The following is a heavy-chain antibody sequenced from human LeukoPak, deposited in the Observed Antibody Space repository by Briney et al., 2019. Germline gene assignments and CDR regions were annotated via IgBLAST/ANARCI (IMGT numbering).Heavy chain of an antibody. CDR2: IYYSGST. V-gene: IGHV4-39*01. CDR3: ARLLRDDSSGYWFY. CDR1: GVSISSSSYY. J-gene: IGHJ4*02. D-gene: IGHD3-22*01. Sequence: SETQSLTCTVSGVSISSSSYYWGWIRQPPGKGLEWTGSIYYSGSTYYNPSLKSRVTISVDTSKNQFSLNLNSVTAADTAVYYCARLLRDDSSGYWFYWGQGTLVTVSS.